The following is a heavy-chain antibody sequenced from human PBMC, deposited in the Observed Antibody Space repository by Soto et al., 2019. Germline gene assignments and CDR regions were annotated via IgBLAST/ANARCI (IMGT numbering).Heavy chain of an antibody. V-gene: IGHV3-23*01. D-gene: IGHD6-13*01. J-gene: IGHJ3*02. CDR3: AKFIAAAGTVWAFDI. CDR1: GFTFSSYA. CDR2: ISGSGGST. Sequence: GGSLRLSCAASGFTFSSYAMSWVRQAPGKGLEWVSAISGSGGSTYYADSVKGRFTISRDNSKNTLYLEMNSLRAEDTAVYYCAKFIAAAGTVWAFDIWGQGTMVTVSS.